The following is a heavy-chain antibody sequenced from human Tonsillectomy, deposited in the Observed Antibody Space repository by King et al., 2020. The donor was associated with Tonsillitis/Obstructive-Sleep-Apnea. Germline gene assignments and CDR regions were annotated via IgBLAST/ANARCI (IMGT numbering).Heavy chain of an antibody. Sequence: VQLVESGGGLVQPGGSLRVSCAASGFTFSSHWMSWVRQAPGKGLEWVANIKQDGSEKHYVDSVKGRFTISRDNAKNSLYLQMNSLRDEDTAVYYCARVVGGGIAYWGQGTLVTVSS. CDR2: IKQDGSEK. V-gene: IGHV3-7*03. CDR3: ARVVGGGIAY. D-gene: IGHD3-10*01. J-gene: IGHJ4*02. CDR1: GFTFSSHW.